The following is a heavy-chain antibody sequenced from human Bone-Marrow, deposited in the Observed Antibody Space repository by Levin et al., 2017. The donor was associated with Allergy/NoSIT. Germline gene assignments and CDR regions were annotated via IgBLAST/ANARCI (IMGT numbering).Heavy chain of an antibody. Sequence: GESLKISCAASGFTFSTSWMSWVRQAPGKGLEWVANIKEDGNEKYYVDSVKGRFTISIDNAKNSLYLQMNSLRAEDTAVYYCARGSYGRDPWGQGTLVTVSS. CDR3: ARGSYGRDP. CDR1: GFTFSTSW. CDR2: IKEDGNEK. V-gene: IGHV3-7*04. J-gene: IGHJ5*02. D-gene: IGHD4-17*01.